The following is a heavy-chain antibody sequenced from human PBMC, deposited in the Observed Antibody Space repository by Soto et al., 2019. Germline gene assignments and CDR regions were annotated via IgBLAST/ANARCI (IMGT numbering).Heavy chain of an antibody. Sequence: ASVKVSCKASGYTFISYYIHWVRQAPGQGLEWMGIINPSGGSTSYAQKFQGRVTMTRDTSTSTVYMELSSLRSEDTAVYYCARGSVAGRRFDYWGQGTLVTVSS. CDR2: INPSGGST. V-gene: IGHV1-46*01. CDR3: ARGSVAGRRFDY. CDR1: GYTFISYY. D-gene: IGHD6-19*01. J-gene: IGHJ4*02.